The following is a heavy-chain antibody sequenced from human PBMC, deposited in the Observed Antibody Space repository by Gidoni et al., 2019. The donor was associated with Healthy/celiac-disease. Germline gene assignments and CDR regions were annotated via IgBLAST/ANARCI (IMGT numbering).Heavy chain of an antibody. CDR2: ISGSGGST. V-gene: IGHV3-23*04. CDR1: GFTFNSYA. D-gene: IGHD3-10*01. CDR3: AKDTRGVLLWFGELSPWFDP. Sequence: EVQLVESGGGLVQPGGSLRLSCAASGFTFNSYAMSWVRQAPGKGLEWVSAISGSGGSTYYADSVKGRFTISRDNSKNTLYLQMNSLRAEDTAVYYCAKDTRGVLLWFGELSPWFDPWGQGTLVTVSS. J-gene: IGHJ5*02.